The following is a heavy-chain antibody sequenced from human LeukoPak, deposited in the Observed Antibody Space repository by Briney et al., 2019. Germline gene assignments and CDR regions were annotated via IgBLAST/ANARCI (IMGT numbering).Heavy chain of an antibody. Sequence: PGGSLRLSCAASGFTLSIYWMSWVRQAPGKGLEWVANIKQDGSESHYVDSVKGRFTISRDNAKNSVSLQMNSLRAEDTAVYYCAKDRSDVFDIWGQGTMVTVSS. CDR2: IKQDGSES. J-gene: IGHJ3*02. V-gene: IGHV3-7*01. CDR1: GFTLSIYW. CDR3: AKDRSDVFDI.